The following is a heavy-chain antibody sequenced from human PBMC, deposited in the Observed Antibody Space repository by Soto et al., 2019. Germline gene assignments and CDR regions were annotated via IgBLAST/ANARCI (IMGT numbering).Heavy chain of an antibody. CDR1: GYTFTSYA. CDR3: ARDRGYTYGFDF. J-gene: IGHJ4*02. CDR2: ISAYNDNT. V-gene: IGHV1-18*01. Sequence: ASVKVSCKASGYTFTSYAISWVRQAPGQGLERMGWISAYNDNTNYAQKQQGRVTMTTDTSTTTAYMELRSLRSDDTAVYYCARDRGYTYGFDFWGQGALVTVSS. D-gene: IGHD5-18*01.